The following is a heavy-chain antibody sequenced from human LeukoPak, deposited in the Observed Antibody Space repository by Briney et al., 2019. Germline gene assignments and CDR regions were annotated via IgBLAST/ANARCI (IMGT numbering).Heavy chain of an antibody. CDR2: IYYSGST. V-gene: IGHV4-39*01. CDR1: GGSISSSSYY. Sequence: SETLSLTCTVSGGSISSSSYYWGWIRQPPGKGLEWIGSIYYSGSTYYNPSLKSRVTISVDTSKNQFSLKLSSVTAADTVFFYCERRSYDILTGYYNVDYWGQGTLVTVSS. CDR3: ERRSYDILTGYYNVDY. D-gene: IGHD3-9*01. J-gene: IGHJ4*02.